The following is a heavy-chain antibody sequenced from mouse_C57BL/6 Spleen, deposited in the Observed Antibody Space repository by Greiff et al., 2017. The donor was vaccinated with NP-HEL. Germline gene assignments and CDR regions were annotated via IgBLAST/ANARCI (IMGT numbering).Heavy chain of an antibody. Sequence: QVHVKQPGAELVKPGASVKVSCKASGYTFTSYWMHWVKQRPGQGLEWIGRIHPSDSDTNYNQKFKGKATLTVDKSSSTAYMQLSSLTSEDSAVYYCAMGAGPDFDYWGQGTTLTVSS. J-gene: IGHJ2*01. D-gene: IGHD3-3*01. V-gene: IGHV1-74*01. CDR2: IHPSDSDT. CDR1: GYTFTSYW. CDR3: AMGAGPDFDY.